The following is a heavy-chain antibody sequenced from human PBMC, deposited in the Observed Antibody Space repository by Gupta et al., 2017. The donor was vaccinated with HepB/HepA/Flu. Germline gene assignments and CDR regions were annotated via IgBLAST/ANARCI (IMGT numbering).Heavy chain of an antibody. J-gene: IGHJ4*02. CDR2: ISSSSSTI. CDR3: ARVNYDVWSGYYLGGDY. D-gene: IGHD3-3*01. Sequence: EVQLVESGGGLVQPGGSLRLSCAASGFTFSSYSMNWVRQAPGKGLEWVSYISSSSSTIYYADYGKGRFTISRENAKNSLYLQMNSLREEETAVDYCARVNYDVWSGYYLGGDYGGQGTLVTVSS. CDR1: GFTFSSYS. V-gene: IGHV3-48*02.